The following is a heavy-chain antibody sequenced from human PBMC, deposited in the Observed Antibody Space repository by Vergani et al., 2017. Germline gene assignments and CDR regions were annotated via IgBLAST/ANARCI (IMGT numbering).Heavy chain of an antibody. CDR3: AGDNRDYDCWSGYYTGDGMDV. J-gene: IGHJ6*02. D-gene: IGHD3-3*01. CDR2: IIPILGIA. Sequence: QVQLVQSGAEVKKPGSSVTVSCKASGGTFSSYTISWVRQAPGQGLEWMGRIIPILGIANYAQKFQGRVTITADTSTSTAYMELRSLRSEDTAVYYCAGDNRDYDCWSGYYTGDGMDVWGQGTTVTVSS. V-gene: IGHV1-69*08. CDR1: GGTFSSYT.